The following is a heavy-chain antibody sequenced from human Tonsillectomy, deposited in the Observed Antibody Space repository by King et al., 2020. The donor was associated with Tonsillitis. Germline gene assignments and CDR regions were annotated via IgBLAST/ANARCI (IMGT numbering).Heavy chain of an antibody. Sequence: QLQESGPGLVKPSETLSLTCTVSGGSISSYYWSWIRQPPGKGLEWIGYIYYIGSTNYNPSLKSRVTMSVDTSKGQFSLKLSSVTAADTAVYYCAREISLADAFDIWGQGTMVTVSS. CDR2: IYYIGST. V-gene: IGHV4-59*01. D-gene: IGHD1-1*01. CDR1: GGSISSYY. J-gene: IGHJ3*02. CDR3: AREISLADAFDI.